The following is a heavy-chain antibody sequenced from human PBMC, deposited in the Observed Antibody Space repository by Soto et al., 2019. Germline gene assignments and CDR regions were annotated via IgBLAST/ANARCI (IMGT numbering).Heavy chain of an antibody. J-gene: IGHJ6*02. V-gene: IGHV4-4*02. CDR2: IYHSGST. D-gene: IGHD3-10*01. Sequence: PSETLSLTCAVSGGSISSNKWWSWVRQPPGKGLEWIGEIYHSGSTNYNPSLKSRVTISVDTSRDQFSLKLSSVTTADTAVYYCARHVFTTVVRGFLITFEYYSGLDVWGQGTTVTVSS. CDR1: GGSISSNKW. CDR3: ARHVFTTVVRGFLITFEYYSGLDV.